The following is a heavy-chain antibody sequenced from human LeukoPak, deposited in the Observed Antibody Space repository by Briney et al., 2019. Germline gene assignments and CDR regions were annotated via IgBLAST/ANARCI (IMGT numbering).Heavy chain of an antibody. CDR2: IYYGGTT. J-gene: IGHJ6*03. V-gene: IGHV4-39*01. CDR3: ARQISDYYYYYIDV. Sequence: SETLFLTCTVSGGSITSSSYYWGWTRQPPGKGLEWIGNIYYGGTTYYNSSLKSRVTIFEDTSKNCFSLMLSSVTAADTAVYYCARQISDYYYYYIDVWGKGTTVIVSS. CDR1: GGSITSSSYY.